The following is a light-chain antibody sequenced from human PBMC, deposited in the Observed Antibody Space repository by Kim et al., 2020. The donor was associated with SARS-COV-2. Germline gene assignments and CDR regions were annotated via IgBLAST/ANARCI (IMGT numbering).Light chain of an antibody. J-gene: IGKJ2*01. V-gene: IGKV1-5*03. Sequence: DIQMTQYPSTLSASVGDRVTITCRASENIGTWLAWYQQKPGRAPSILIYLASTLEIGVPSRFNGTGSGTEFSLSITSLQPDYFATYYRQHYSHFTYHFVQGTKFGI. CDR2: LAS. CDR1: ENIGTW. CDR3: QHYSHFTYH.